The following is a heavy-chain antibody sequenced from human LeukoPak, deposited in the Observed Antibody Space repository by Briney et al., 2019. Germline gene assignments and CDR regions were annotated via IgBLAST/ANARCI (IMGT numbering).Heavy chain of an antibody. CDR1: GYTFTSYD. CDR2: IIPIFGTA. Sequence: ASGKVSCKASGYTFTSYDINWVRQAPGQGLEWMGGIIPIFGTANYAQKFQGRVTITADESTSTAYMELSSLRSEDTAVYYCASELLWFGGRRLLDYWGQGTLVTVSS. V-gene: IGHV1-69*13. CDR3: ASELLWFGGRRLLDY. J-gene: IGHJ4*02. D-gene: IGHD3-10*01.